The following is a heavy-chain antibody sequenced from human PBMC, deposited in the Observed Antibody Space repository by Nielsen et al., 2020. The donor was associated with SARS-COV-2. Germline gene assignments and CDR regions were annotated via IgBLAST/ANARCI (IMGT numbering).Heavy chain of an antibody. J-gene: IGHJ5*02. CDR2: ISHDGSNK. D-gene: IGHD3-10*01. V-gene: IGHV3-30*14. CDR3: AREYYYGSGSYYKKSNWFDP. Sequence: WIRQPPGKGLQWVAVISHDGSNKSYADSVKGRFTISRDNSKNTLYLQMNSLRAEDTAVYYCAREYYYGSGSYYKKSNWFDPWGQGTLVTVSS.